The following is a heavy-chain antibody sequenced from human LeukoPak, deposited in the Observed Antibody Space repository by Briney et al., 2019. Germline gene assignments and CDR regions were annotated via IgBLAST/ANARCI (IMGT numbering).Heavy chain of an antibody. CDR1: GFTLSDHY. CDR3: AKAPPEWELTYYFDY. D-gene: IGHD1-26*01. CDR2: TRNKANSYTT. V-gene: IGHV3-72*01. Sequence: PGGSLRLSCTASGFTLSDHYMDWVRQAPGKGLEWVGRTRNKANSYTTEYAASVKGRFTISRDDSKNSLYLQMNSLKMEDTAVYYCAKAPPEWELTYYFDYWGQGTLVTVSS. J-gene: IGHJ4*02.